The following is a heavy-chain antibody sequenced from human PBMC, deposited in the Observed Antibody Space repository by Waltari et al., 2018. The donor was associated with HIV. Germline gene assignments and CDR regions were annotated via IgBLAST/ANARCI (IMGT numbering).Heavy chain of an antibody. V-gene: IGHV3-21*04. CDR2: ISGTSTFI. CDR1: GPTLSPYG. J-gene: IGHJ5*02. CDR3: VRDAQIVVSIPYFDP. Sequence: DVKLVESGGGLVKTGGSLKLPCVAYGPTLSPYGLTWVRQAPGKGLEWVSSISGTSTFIKYADSVKGRFTISRDNAKNTVYLQMDSLRVEDSATYFCVRDAQIVVSIPYFDPWGQGVLVIVSS. D-gene: IGHD3-16*01.